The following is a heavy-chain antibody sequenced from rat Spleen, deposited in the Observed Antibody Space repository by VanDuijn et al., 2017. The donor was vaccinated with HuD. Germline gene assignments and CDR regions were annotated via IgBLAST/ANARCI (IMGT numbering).Heavy chain of an antibody. Sequence: EVQLQESGPGLVKPSQSLSLTCSVTGHSIISTYWGWIRKFPGNKLEWMGYINSAGSTNYNPSLKSRISITRDTSKNQFFLQVNSVTTEDTATYYCARSDYSGGGRNFWGQGVVVTVSS. CDR2: INSAGST. V-gene: IGHV3-3*01. D-gene: IGHD1-1*01. CDR1: GHSIISTY. CDR3: ARSDYSGGGRNF. J-gene: IGHJ2*01.